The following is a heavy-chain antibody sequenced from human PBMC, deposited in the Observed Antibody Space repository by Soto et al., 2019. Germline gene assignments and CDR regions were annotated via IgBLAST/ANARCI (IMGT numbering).Heavy chain of an antibody. CDR1: GFTFSSYA. D-gene: IGHD1-26*01. CDR2: ISYDGSNK. V-gene: IGHV3-30-3*01. J-gene: IGHJ6*02. CDR3: ARDRSIVGAKPYYYYYGMDV. Sequence: GGSLRLSCAASGFTFSSYAMHWVRQAPGKGLEWVAVISYDGSNKYYADSVKGRFTISRDNSKNTLYLQMNSLRAEDTAVYYCARDRSIVGAKPYYYYYGMDVWGQGTTVTVSS.